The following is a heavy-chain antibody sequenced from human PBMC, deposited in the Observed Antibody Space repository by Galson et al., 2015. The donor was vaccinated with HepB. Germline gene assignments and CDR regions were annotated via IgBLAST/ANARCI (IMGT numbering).Heavy chain of an antibody. CDR1: GGSISSYY. V-gene: IGHV4-4*07. D-gene: IGHD1-26*01. Sequence: ETLSLTCTVSGGSISSYYWSWIRQPAGKGLEWIGRIYTSGSTNYNPSLKSRVTMSIDTSKNQFSLKLSSVTAADTAVYYCARGAEWELLSGYYYYGMDVWGQGTTVTVSS. CDR3: ARGAEWELLSGYYYYGMDV. J-gene: IGHJ6*02. CDR2: IYTSGST.